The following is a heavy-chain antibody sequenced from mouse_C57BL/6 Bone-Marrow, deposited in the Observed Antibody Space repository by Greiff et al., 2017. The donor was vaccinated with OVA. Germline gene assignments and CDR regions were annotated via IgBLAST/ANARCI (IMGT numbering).Heavy chain of an antibody. CDR2: INPSTGGT. CDR1: GYSFTGYY. D-gene: IGHD1-1*01. Sequence: EVQLQQSGPELVKPGASVRISCKASGYSFTGYYMNWVKQSPEKSLEWIGEINPSTGGTTYNQKFKAKATLTVDKSSSTAYMQLKSLTSEDSAVYYCARCRNSGSSYAMDYWGQGTSVTVSS. V-gene: IGHV1-42*01. CDR3: ARCRNSGSSYAMDY. J-gene: IGHJ4*01.